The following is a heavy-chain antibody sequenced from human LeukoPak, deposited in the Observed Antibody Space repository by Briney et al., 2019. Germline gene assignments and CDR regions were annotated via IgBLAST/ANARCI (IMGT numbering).Heavy chain of an antibody. CDR2: ISYDGSNK. J-gene: IGHJ4*02. V-gene: IGHV3-30-3*01. D-gene: IGHD6-19*01. CDR3: AMDKPPTFIAVAGTFDY. CDR1: GFTFSSYA. Sequence: GRSLRLSCAASGFTFSSYAMHWVRQAPGKGLEWVAVISYDGSNKYYADSVKGRFTISRDNSKNTLYLQMNSLRAEDTVVYYCAMDKPPTFIAVAGTFDYWGQGTLVTVSS.